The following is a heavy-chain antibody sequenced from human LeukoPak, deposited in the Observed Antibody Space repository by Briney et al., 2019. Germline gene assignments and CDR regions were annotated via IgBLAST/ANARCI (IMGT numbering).Heavy chain of an antibody. CDR1: GGTFSSYA. J-gene: IGHJ4*02. Sequence: GASVKVSCKASGGTFSSYAISWVRQAPGQGLEWMGGIIPIFGTANYAQKFQGRVTITADESTSTAYMELSSLRSEDTAVYYCARGGMLRGVIIQWGQGTLVTVSS. D-gene: IGHD3-10*01. CDR3: ARGGMLRGVIIQ. V-gene: IGHV1-69*13. CDR2: IIPIFGTA.